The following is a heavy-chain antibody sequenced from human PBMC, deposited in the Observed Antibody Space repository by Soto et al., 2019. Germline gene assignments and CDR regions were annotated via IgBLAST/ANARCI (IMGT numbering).Heavy chain of an antibody. D-gene: IGHD3-10*01. Sequence: GASVKVSCKASAYIFTTYVIHWVRQAPGQRLEWMGWINTGKRNTKYSQKFQDRVTITWDTSASTAYMELSSLTSEDTAVYHCATDPAPFSGINDSHFDYWGRGTLVTVSS. CDR2: INTGKRNT. CDR3: ATDPAPFSGINDSHFDY. CDR1: AYIFTTYV. J-gene: IGHJ4*02. V-gene: IGHV1-3*04.